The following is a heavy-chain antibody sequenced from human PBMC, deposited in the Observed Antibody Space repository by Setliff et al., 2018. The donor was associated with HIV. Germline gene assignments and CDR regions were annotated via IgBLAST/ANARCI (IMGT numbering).Heavy chain of an antibody. J-gene: IGHJ4*02. CDR2: IGPSGSST. V-gene: IGHV1-46*02. Sequence: SVKVSCKTSAYTFNSYYMHWIRQAPGQGLEWMGLIGPSGSSTTYAQNFQGRVTMSRDTSTNTVYMELSSLRSEDTAVYYCARDHIAARSVDYWGQGTLVTVSS. CDR3: ARDHIAARSVDY. CDR1: AYTFNSYY. D-gene: IGHD6-6*01.